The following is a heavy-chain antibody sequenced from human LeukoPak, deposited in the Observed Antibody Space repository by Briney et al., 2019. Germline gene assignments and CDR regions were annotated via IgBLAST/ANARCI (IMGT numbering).Heavy chain of an antibody. CDR2: IYPGDSDT. D-gene: IGHD3-3*01. CDR1: GYSFTSYW. V-gene: IGHV5-51*01. J-gene: IGHJ5*02. CDR3: ARRVLLSRSGYSWFDP. Sequence: HGGSLKISCKGSGYSFTSYWIGWVRQMPGKGLEWMGIIYPGDSDTRYSPSFQGQVTISADKSISTAYLQWSSLKASDTAMYYCARRVLLSRSGYSWFDPWGQGTLVTVSS.